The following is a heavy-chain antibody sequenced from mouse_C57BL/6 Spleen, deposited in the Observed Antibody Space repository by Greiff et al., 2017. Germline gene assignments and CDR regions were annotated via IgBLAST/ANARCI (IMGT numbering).Heavy chain of an antibody. CDR2: IYPRSGNT. J-gene: IGHJ2*01. CDR1: GYTFTSYG. D-gene: IGHD2-3*01. CDR3: ARRVYDGSAYYFDY. V-gene: IGHV1-81*01. Sequence: QVQLQQSGAELARPGASVKLSCKASGYTFTSYGISWVKQRTGQGLEWIGEIYPRSGNTYYNEKFKGKATLTADKSSSTGYMELRSLTSEDSAVYFCARRVYDGSAYYFDYWGQGTTLTVSS.